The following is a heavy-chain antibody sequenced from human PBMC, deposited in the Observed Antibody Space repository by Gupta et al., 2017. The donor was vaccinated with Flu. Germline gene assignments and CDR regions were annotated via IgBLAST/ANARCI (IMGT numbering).Heavy chain of an antibody. J-gene: IGHJ4*02. D-gene: IGHD6-19*01. Sequence: RQAPGKGLDWVSAISASGGSTSYADSVKGRFTISRDNSKTTLYLQMNSLRAEDTAVYYCARRLGSGWYYFDYWGQGTLVTVSS. CDR3: ARRLGSGWYYFDY. CDR2: ISASGGST. V-gene: IGHV3-23*01.